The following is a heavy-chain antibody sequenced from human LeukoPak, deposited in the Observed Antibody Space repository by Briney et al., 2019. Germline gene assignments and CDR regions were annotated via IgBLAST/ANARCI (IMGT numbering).Heavy chain of an antibody. CDR3: ARDVGSAPFDY. V-gene: IGHV3-33*01. CDR1: GFTLSSSG. CDR2: IWGDENHK. J-gene: IGHJ4*02. Sequence: GGSLRLSCAASGFTLSSSGMHWVRQAPGKGLEWVAVIWGDENHKYYGDSVRGRFTISRDNAKNTLYLQMDSLRVEDTAVYCCARDVGSAPFDYWGQGTLVTVSS. D-gene: IGHD6-25*01.